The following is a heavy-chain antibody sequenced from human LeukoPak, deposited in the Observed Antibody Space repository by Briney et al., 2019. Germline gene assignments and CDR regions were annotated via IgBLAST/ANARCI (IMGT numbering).Heavy chain of an antibody. Sequence: GGSLRLSCAASGFTFSTNWMSWVRQAPGKGLEWVANIKPDGSDKYYVGPVKGRFTISRDNARNSLSLEMNSLRAEDTAVYYCARDRDWSFDYWGQGTLVTVSS. CDR3: ARDRDWSFDY. D-gene: IGHD3/OR15-3a*01. V-gene: IGHV3-7*01. CDR2: IKPDGSDK. J-gene: IGHJ4*02. CDR1: GFTFSTNW.